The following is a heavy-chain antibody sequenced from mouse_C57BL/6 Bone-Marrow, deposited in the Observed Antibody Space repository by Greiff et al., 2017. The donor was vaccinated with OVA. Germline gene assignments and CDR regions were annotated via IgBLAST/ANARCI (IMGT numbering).Heavy chain of an antibody. J-gene: IGHJ2*01. Sequence: LQESGAELARPGASVKLSCKASGYTFTSYGISWVKQRTGQGLEWIGEIYPRSGNTYYNEKFKGKATLTADKSSSTAYMELRSLTSGDSAVYFCARSRVSHFDYWGQGTTLTVSS. V-gene: IGHV1-81*01. CDR2: IYPRSGNT. CDR3: ARSRVSHFDY. CDR1: GYTFTSYG.